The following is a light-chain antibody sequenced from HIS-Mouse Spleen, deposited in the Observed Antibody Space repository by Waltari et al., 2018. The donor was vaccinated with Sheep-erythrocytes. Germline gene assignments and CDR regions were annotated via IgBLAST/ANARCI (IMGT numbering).Light chain of an antibody. J-gene: IGLJ3*02. V-gene: IGLV2-11*01. CDR1: SSYVGGYNY. Sequence: QSALTQPRSVSGSPGQSVTISCTGTSSYVGGYNYVSWYQQHPGKAPKLMIYDVSKRPSGVPDRFSGSKSGNTASLTISGLQAEDEADYYCSSYTSSSTWVFGGGTKLTVL. CDR2: DVS. CDR3: SSYTSSSTWV.